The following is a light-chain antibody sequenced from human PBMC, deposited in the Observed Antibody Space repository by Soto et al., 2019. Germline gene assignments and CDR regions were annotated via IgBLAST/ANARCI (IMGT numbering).Light chain of an antibody. V-gene: IGKV1-6*01. CDR2: GAS. Sequence: GDRVTITCRASQDIRNDLGWYQQKPGTAPKLLIYGASTLQSGVPSRFSGSGSGTDFTLTINSLQPGDFAVYYCQQRSNWPLTFGGGTKVEIK. CDR1: QDIRND. J-gene: IGKJ4*01. CDR3: QQRSNWPLT.